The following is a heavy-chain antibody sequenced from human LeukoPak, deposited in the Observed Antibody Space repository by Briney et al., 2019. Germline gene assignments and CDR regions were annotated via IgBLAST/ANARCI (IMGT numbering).Heavy chain of an antibody. D-gene: IGHD3-3*01. CDR3: ARGRFIPITIFGGATNYFDY. Sequence: SETLSLTCPVYGGSFSGYYWSWIRQPPGKGLDWIGEINHSGSTNYNPSLKSRVTISVDTSKNQFSLKLSSVTAADTAVYYCARGRFIPITIFGGATNYFDYWGQGTLVTVSS. J-gene: IGHJ4*02. V-gene: IGHV4-34*01. CDR1: GGSFSGYY. CDR2: INHSGST.